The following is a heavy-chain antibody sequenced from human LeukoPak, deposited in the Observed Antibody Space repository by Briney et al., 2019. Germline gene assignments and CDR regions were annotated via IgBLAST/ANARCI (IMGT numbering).Heavy chain of an antibody. Sequence: GESLKISCKGSGYLFISYWIGWVRQMPGKGLEWMGIIYPADSDTRYSPSFQGQVTISVDKSISTAYLQWSSLKASDTAMYYCASPQGGYNSSGPSWGYWGQGTLVTVSS. J-gene: IGHJ4*02. CDR3: ASPQGGYNSSGPSWGY. D-gene: IGHD3-22*01. CDR1: GYLFISYW. CDR2: IYPADSDT. V-gene: IGHV5-51*01.